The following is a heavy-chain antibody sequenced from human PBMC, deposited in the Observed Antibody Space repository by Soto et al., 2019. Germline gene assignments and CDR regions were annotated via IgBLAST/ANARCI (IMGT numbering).Heavy chain of an antibody. J-gene: IGHJ4*02. CDR2: IYFDGITT. CDR3: ARGGAMGVDY. D-gene: IGHD1-26*01. CDR1: GFTFNTHW. V-gene: IGHV3-74*01. Sequence: RRLSCTASGFTFNTHWMHWVRQAPGKGLVWVSRIYFDGITTNYADSVKGRLTVSRDNAKNTVYLHVNTLRDEDTVVYYCARGGAMGVDYWGQGTLVTVSS.